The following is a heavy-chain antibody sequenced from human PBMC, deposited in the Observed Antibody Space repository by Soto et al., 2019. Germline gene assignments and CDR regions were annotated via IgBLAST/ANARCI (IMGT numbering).Heavy chain of an antibody. J-gene: IGHJ6*02. CDR2: IGSSSSDT. D-gene: IGHD2-2*01. Sequence: QVQLVESGGGLVKPGGSLRLSCAASGFTFSDYYMNWIRQPPGKGLEWVSYIGSSSSDTHYADSVKGRFTISRDNAKNSLYLQMNSLRAEDTAVYYCARVPPAILTSYYYGLDVWGQGTTVTVSS. V-gene: IGHV3-11*05. CDR3: ARVPPAILTSYYYGLDV. CDR1: GFTFSDYY.